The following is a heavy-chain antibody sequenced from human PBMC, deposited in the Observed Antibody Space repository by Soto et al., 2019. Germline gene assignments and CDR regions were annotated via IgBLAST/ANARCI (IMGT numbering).Heavy chain of an antibody. Sequence: EMLSLTYSVAGGSSSSGGYYWSWMRQDPGKGLEWIGYIHYSGITHYTPSLKSRVTMSLDTSTNQFSLKLSSVTAADTAVYYCARATVTTARGAFDIWGQGTMVTVSS. V-gene: IGHV4-61*08. CDR2: IHYSGIT. CDR1: GGSSSSGGYY. J-gene: IGHJ3*02. CDR3: ARATVTTARGAFDI. D-gene: IGHD4-17*01.